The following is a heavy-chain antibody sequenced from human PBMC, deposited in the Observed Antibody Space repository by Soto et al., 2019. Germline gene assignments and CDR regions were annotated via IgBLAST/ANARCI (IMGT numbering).Heavy chain of an antibody. V-gene: IGHV4-61*01. CDR3: ASKDATNSFLTWFDP. D-gene: IGHD1-26*01. CDR1: GASVSSDQYY. CDR2: IYDSTIT. Sequence: QVQLQESGPGLVKPSETLSLTCTVSGASVSSDQYYWTWVRQPPGKGLEWIGYIYDSTITNYNPSLKSRVTMXXDXSXXHFSLRLTSVTAADTAVYYCASKDATNSFLTWFDPWGQGTQVTVSS. J-gene: IGHJ5*02.